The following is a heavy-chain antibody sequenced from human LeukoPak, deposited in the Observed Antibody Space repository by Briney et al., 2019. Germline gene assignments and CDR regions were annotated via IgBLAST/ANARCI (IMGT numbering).Heavy chain of an antibody. CDR3: ATHYYDSSGYYSPDY. J-gene: IGHJ4*02. V-gene: IGHV3-30-3*01. CDR2: ISYDGSNK. D-gene: IGHD3-22*01. CDR1: GFTFSSYA. Sequence: PGGSLRLSCAASGFTFSSYAMHWVRQAPGKGLEWVAVISYDGSNKYYADSVEGRFTISRDNSKNTLYLQMNNLRAEDTAVYYCATHYYDSSGYYSPDYWGQGTLVTVSS.